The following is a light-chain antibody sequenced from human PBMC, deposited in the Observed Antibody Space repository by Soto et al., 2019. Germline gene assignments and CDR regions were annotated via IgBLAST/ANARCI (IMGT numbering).Light chain of an antibody. Sequence: QSVLAQPPSASAPPGQRVAIPCSGSSSNIGRNPVHWYQHLPGAAPKLLIYGNDQRPSGVPDRSSGSKSDTSASLAITGLQSEDEADYFCASWDDRLNGQVFGGGTQLTVL. V-gene: IGLV1-44*01. J-gene: IGLJ2*01. CDR3: ASWDDRLNGQV. CDR1: SSNIGRNP. CDR2: GND.